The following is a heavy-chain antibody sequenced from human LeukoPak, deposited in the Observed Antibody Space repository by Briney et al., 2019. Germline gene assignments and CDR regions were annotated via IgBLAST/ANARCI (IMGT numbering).Heavy chain of an antibody. CDR1: GFIMYEYA. Sequence: GGSLRHPCAASGFIMYEYAIQSAPQAPGKGLEWVSGIRWNSGYIDYADSVKGRFTISRDNARNSLYLQMNSLRPEDSGLYYCAKDREYYERAGLGFMDVWGKGTTVTVSS. D-gene: IGHD3-22*01. CDR3: AKDREYYERAGLGFMDV. J-gene: IGHJ6*03. V-gene: IGHV3-9*01. CDR2: IRWNSGYI.